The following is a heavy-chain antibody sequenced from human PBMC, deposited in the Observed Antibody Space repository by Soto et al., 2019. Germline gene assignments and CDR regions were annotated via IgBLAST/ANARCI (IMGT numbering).Heavy chain of an antibody. CDR2: IYHSGSA. CDR3: ARRPVAYYYFDL. CDR1: GHSINIGYY. J-gene: IGHJ4*02. D-gene: IGHD6-19*01. Sequence: SETLSLTCVVSGHSINIGYYWGWVRQSPGKGPECIGSIYHSGSAYYNPSLKSRVTISLDTSKNQFSLTLRPLTAADTAVYYCARRPVAYYYFDLWGQGTLVTVSS. V-gene: IGHV4-38-2*01.